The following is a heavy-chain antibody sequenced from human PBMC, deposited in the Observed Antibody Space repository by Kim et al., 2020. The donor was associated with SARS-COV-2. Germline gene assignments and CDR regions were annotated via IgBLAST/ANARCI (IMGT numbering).Heavy chain of an antibody. CDR3: ARDQTPYDPISSGMDV. Sequence: ASVKVSCKASGYTFTSYYMHWVRQAPGQGLEWMGIINPSGGSTSYAQKFQGRVTMTRDTSTSTVYMELSSLRSEDTAVYYCARDQTPYDPISSGMDVWGQGTTVTVSS. J-gene: IGHJ6*02. V-gene: IGHV1-46*01. D-gene: IGHD5-12*01. CDR2: INPSGGST. CDR1: GYTFTSYY.